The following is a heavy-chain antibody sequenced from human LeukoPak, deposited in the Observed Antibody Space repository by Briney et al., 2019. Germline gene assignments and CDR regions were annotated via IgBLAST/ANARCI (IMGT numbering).Heavy chain of an antibody. CDR2: ISSSTTYI. CDR3: ATLVGLTPH. V-gene: IGHV3-21*01. J-gene: IGHJ4*02. Sequence: GGSLRLSCAASGLSFSNYAMNWVRQAPGKGLEWVSSISSSTTYIYYADSVKSRVTISRDNAKNSVYLQMNSLRAEDTAVYYCATLVGLTPHWGQGTLVTVSS. D-gene: IGHD1-26*01. CDR1: GLSFSNYA.